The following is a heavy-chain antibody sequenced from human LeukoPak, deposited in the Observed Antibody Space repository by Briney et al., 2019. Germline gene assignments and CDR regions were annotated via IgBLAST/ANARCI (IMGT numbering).Heavy chain of an antibody. V-gene: IGHV5-51*01. CDR3: ASSSKGYCSGGSSPYYYYYGMDV. CDR1: GYSFTSYW. J-gene: IGHJ6*02. CDR2: IYPGDSDT. Sequence: HGESLKISCKGSGYSFTSYWIGWVRQMPGKGLEWVGIIYPGDSDTRYSPSFQGQVTISADKSISPAYLQWSSLKASDTAMYYCASSSKGYCSGGSSPYYYYYGMDVWGQGTTVTVSS. D-gene: IGHD2-15*01.